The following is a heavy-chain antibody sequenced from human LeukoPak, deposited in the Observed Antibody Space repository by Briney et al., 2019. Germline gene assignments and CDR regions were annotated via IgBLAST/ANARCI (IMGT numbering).Heavy chain of an antibody. D-gene: IGHD6-13*01. J-gene: IGHJ5*02. CDR2: IIPIFGTA. CDR1: GGTFSSYA. Sequence: SVKVSCEASGGTFSSYAISWVRQAPGQGLEWMGRIIPIFGTANYAQKFQGRVTITTDESTSTAYMELSSLRSEDTAVYYCARAAAAAPYGFDPWGQGTLVTVSS. V-gene: IGHV1-69*05. CDR3: ARAAAAAPYGFDP.